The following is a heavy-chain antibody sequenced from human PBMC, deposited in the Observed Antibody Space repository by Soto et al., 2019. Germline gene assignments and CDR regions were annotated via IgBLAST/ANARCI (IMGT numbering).Heavy chain of an antibody. CDR2: INHSGST. CDR1: GVSFSNYY. CDR3: ARTSRFDY. D-gene: IGHD6-6*01. V-gene: IGHV4-34*01. J-gene: IGHJ4*02. Sequence: TSETLSLTCAVYGVSFSNYYLSWIRQPPGKGLEWIGEINHSGSTNYNPSLKSRVTISVDTSKNQFSLNLSSVTAADTAVYYCARTSRFDYWGQGTLVTVSS.